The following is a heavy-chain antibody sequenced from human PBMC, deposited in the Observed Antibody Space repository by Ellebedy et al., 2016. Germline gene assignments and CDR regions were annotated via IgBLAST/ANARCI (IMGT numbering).Heavy chain of an antibody. CDR3: ARGGLNNVLLDYFDY. J-gene: IGHJ4*02. Sequence: SETLSLXXAVYGGSFSGYYWSWIRQPPGKGLEWIGEINHSGSTNYNPSLKSRVTISVDTSKNQFSLKLSSVAAADTAVYYCARGGLNNVLLDYFDYWGQGTLVTVSS. CDR1: GGSFSGYY. V-gene: IGHV4-34*01. CDR2: INHSGST. D-gene: IGHD3-10*02.